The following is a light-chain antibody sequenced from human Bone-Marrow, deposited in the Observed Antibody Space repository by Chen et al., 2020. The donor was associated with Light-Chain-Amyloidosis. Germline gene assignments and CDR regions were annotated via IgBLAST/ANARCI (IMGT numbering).Light chain of an antibody. J-gene: IGKJ1*01. V-gene: IGKV3-20*01. CDR2: DAS. CDR1: QSVSSNY. CDR3: QQYASPPQT. Sequence: TVLTQSPGTLSLSPGERATLSCRASQSVSSNYLAWYQQTPGQAPRLLIYDASSRATGIPDRFSGSGSGTDFTLTISRLEPEDFAVYYCQQYASPPQTFGPGTKVEIK.